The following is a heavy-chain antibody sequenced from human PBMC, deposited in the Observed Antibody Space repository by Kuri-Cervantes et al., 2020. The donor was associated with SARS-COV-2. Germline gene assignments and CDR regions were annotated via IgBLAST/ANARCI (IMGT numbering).Heavy chain of an antibody. CDR2: ISAYNGNT. CDR1: GYTFISSG. J-gene: IGHJ6*02. V-gene: IGHV1-18*01. CDR3: AREGALTIFGVVTVNYYYYGMDV. D-gene: IGHD3-3*01. Sequence: ASVKVSSNASGYTFISSGISWVRQAPGQGLEWMRWISAYNGNTNYAKKLQGRVTMTTDTSTSTAYMELRSLRSDDTAVYYCAREGALTIFGVVTVNYYYYGMDVWGQGTTVTVSS.